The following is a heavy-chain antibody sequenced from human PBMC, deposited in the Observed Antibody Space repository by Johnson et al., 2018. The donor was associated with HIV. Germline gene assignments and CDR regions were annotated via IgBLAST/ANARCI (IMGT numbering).Heavy chain of an antibody. Sequence: QVQLVESGGGLIQPGGSLRLSCAASGFTFSSYGMHWVSQAPGKGLEWVAVISHDGSDKNYADAVKGRFNISRENSKNTLYMQMNSRRAGDTALYYCARDPLYGDSAEDAFDIWGQGTMVTVSS. D-gene: IGHD4-17*01. CDR2: ISHDGSDK. CDR3: ARDPLYGDSAEDAFDI. CDR1: GFTFSSYG. J-gene: IGHJ3*02. V-gene: IGHV3-30*03.